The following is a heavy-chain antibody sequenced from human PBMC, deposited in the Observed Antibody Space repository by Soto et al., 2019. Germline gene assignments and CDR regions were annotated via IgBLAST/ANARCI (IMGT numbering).Heavy chain of an antibody. CDR3: AKDMRSSQGGSYAAEL. Sequence: GGSLRLSCAASGFFFEDYAMHWVRQAPGKGLEWVSAISWNSGNIGYADSVKGRFTISRGNAKNSLYLQMNSLRTEDTAFYFCAKDMRSSQGGSYAAELWGQGTLVTVSS. J-gene: IGHJ4*02. V-gene: IGHV3-9*01. CDR2: ISWNSGNI. D-gene: IGHD3-10*01. CDR1: GFFFEDYA.